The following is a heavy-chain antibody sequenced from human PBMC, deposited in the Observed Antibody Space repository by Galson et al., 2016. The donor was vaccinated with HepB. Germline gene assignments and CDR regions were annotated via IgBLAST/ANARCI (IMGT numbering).Heavy chain of an antibody. Sequence: SVKVSCKASGYTFTRYYMHWVRQAPGQGLEWMGIINTSGGSTTYAQKFQGRVTMTRDTSTSAVYMELSSLRSDDTAVYYCARGGFIAAGGAEYGYWGQGTLVTVSS. CDR1: GYTFTRYY. CDR3: ARGGFIAAGGAEYGY. D-gene: IGHD6-13*01. J-gene: IGHJ4*02. CDR2: INTSGGST. V-gene: IGHV1-46*01.